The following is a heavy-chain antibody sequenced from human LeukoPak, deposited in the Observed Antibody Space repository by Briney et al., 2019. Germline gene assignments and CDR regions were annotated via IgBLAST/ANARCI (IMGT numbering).Heavy chain of an antibody. J-gene: IGHJ4*02. CDR1: GGSISSGGYY. CDR3: ARDKYGYLIDY. CDR2: IYYSGST. Sequence: SETLSLTCTVSGGSISSGGYYWSCIRPHPGKGLEWIGYIYYSGSTYYNPSLKSRVTISVDTSKNQFSLKLSSVTAADTAVYYCARDKYGYLIDYWGQGTLVTVSS. D-gene: IGHD5-18*01. V-gene: IGHV4-31*03.